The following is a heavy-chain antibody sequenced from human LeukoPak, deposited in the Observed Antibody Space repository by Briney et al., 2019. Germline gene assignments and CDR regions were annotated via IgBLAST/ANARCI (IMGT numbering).Heavy chain of an antibody. CDR2: ISSSSSTI. V-gene: IGHV3-48*04. CDR3: AKDLSVVVLRYFDRDY. CDR1: GFTFSSYS. D-gene: IGHD3-9*01. Sequence: GGSLRLSCAASGFTFSSYSMNWVRQAPGKGLEWVSYISSSSSTIYYADSVKGRFTISRDNAKNSLYLQMNSLRAEDTAVYYCAKDLSVVVLRYFDRDYWGQGTLVTVSS. J-gene: IGHJ4*02.